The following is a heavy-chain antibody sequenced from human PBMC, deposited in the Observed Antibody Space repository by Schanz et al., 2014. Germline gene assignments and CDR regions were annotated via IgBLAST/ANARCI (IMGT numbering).Heavy chain of an antibody. J-gene: IGHJ3*01. CDR2: ISGSSSTK. V-gene: IGHV3-48*01. D-gene: IGHD3-9*01. CDR3: ERNYKSDWSSHRHDAFDV. Sequence: EVQLVESGGGLAQPGGSLRLSCAASGITFSGYSMNWVRQAPGKGLEWVSYISGSSSTKYYADSVKGRFTISRDNGKNSLSRQRSSLRAEDPAVYCWERNYKSDWSSHRHDAFDVWGQGTVVTVSS. CDR1: GITFSGYS.